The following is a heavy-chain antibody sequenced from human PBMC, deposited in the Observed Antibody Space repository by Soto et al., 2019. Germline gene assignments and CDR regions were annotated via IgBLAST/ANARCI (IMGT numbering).Heavy chain of an antibody. J-gene: IGHJ5*02. V-gene: IGHV3-30*03. CDR1: GFTFSAYA. D-gene: IGHD5-12*01. CDR2: ISNDGSRQ. Sequence: QVQLVESGGGAVQPGTSLRLSCAASGFTFSAYAMYWVRQAPGKGLEWVAVISNDGSRQSYGGSVKGRFTISRDNSKNTLYLQMDSPRVEDTSVYYCARDSRSRPTTTRHIEPWGQGTLVIVSS. CDR3: ARDSRSRPTTTRHIEP.